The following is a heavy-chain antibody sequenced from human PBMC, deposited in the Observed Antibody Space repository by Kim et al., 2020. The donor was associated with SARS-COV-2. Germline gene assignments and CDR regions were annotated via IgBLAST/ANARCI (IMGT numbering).Heavy chain of an antibody. V-gene: IGHV7-4-1*02. J-gene: IGHJ4*02. CDR2: INTKSGNS. CDR3: VALIAVSGTH. Sequence: ASVKVSCKAFGYIFTNYAMNWVRHTPGQGLEWMGWINTKSGNSTYAQGFTGRLVFSLDTSVSTAYLQISALKTEDTAFYYCVALIAVSGTHWGQGTLVTVSS. CDR1: GYIFTNYA. D-gene: IGHD6-19*01.